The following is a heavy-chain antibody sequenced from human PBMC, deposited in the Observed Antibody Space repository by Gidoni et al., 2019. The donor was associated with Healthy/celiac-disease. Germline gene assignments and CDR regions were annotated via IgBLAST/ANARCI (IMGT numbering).Heavy chain of an antibody. Sequence: EVQLVDSGGVVVQTGGSLRLPCAASGFTFDDYTMHWVRQAPGKGLEWVSLISWDGGSTYYADSVKGRFTISRDNSKNSLYLQMNSLRTEDTALYYCATLGGDRFDYWGQGTLVTVSS. D-gene: IGHD2-21*01. V-gene: IGHV3-43*01. CDR2: ISWDGGST. J-gene: IGHJ4*02. CDR3: ATLGGDRFDY. CDR1: GFTFDDYT.